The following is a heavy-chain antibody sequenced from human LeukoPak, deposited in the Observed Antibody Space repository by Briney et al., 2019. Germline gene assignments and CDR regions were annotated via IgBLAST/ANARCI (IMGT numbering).Heavy chain of an antibody. CDR1: GFTFSSYS. CDR3: AKAELGVDTFFDY. V-gene: IGHV3-23*01. D-gene: IGHD3-3*01. Sequence: GGSLRLSCAASGFTFSSYSMNWVRQAPGRGLEWVATLSGSGAGTYYSDSVQGRFTISRDNSKRTLFLQMNSLRAEDTAFYYCAKAELGVDTFFDYWGQGTLVTVSS. J-gene: IGHJ4*02. CDR2: LSGSGAGT.